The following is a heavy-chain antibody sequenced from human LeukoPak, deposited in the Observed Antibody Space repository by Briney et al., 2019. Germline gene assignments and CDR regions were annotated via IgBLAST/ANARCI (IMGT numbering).Heavy chain of an antibody. CDR2: ISGSGDST. D-gene: IGHD3-10*01. Sequence: GGSLRLSCAASGFTFRNYGMSWVRQPPGKGLEWVSSISGSGDSTYYADSVKGRFTISRDNSKNTLYLQMNSLRAEDTAVYYCAKDRGIISDYWGQGTLVTVSS. V-gene: IGHV3-23*01. CDR1: GFTFRNYG. CDR3: AKDRGIISDY. J-gene: IGHJ4*02.